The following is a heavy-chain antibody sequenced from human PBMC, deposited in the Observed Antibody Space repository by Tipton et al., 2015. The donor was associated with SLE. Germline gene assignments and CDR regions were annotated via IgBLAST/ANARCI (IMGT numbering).Heavy chain of an antibody. V-gene: IGHV1-3*04. CDR2: INTDNGNT. J-gene: IGHJ4*02. CDR3: ARENDNFWSGYDY. CDR1: GFTFTNYA. Sequence: QSGPEVKKPGASVKVSCRASGFTFTNYAIHWVRQDLGQRLEWVGWINTDNGNTKYSHRLQGRITIARDTSANTVYMELSSLRSEDTAVYYCARENDNFWSGYDYWGQGTLVTVSS. D-gene: IGHD3-3*01.